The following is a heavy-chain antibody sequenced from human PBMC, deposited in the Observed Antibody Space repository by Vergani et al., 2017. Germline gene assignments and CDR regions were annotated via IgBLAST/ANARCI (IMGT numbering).Heavy chain of an antibody. Sequence: EVQLVESGGGLVKPGGSLRLSCAASGFTFSSYSMNWVRQAPGKGLEWVSYISSSSSTIYYADSVKGRFTISRDNAKNSLYLQMNSLRAEDTAVYYCARESKWELLIYYYYMDVWGKGTTVTVSS. D-gene: IGHD1-26*01. CDR3: ARESKWELLIYYYYMDV. V-gene: IGHV3-48*01. CDR2: ISSSSSTI. J-gene: IGHJ6*03. CDR1: GFTFSSYS.